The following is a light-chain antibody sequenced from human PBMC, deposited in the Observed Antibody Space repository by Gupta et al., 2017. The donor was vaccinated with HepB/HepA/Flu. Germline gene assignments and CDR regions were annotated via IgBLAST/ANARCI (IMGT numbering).Light chain of an antibody. Sequence: DIQMTQSPSSLSASVGDRVTITCRASQNIGSYLNWYQLKPGKAPKLLIYAASTVQSGVSSKFSGSGSATDFTLTINRRQPEDFASYCCQQTDITPFTFGHGTXVNIK. V-gene: IGKV1-39*01. CDR1: QNIGSY. CDR3: QQTDITPFT. J-gene: IGKJ3*01. CDR2: AAS.